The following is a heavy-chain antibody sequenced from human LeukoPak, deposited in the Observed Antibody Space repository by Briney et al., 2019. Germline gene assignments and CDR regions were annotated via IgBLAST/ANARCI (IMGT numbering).Heavy chain of an antibody. J-gene: IGHJ4*02. CDR2: IYSGGST. V-gene: IGHV3-66*01. CDR3: AKGVVVVPAKYYFDY. Sequence: GGSLRLSCAASGFTVSSSYMSWVRQAPGKGLEWVSIIYSGGSTYYADSVKGRFTISRDNSKNTLYLQMNSLRAEDTAVYYCAKGVVVVPAKYYFDYWGQGTLVTVSS. D-gene: IGHD2-15*01. CDR1: GFTVSSSY.